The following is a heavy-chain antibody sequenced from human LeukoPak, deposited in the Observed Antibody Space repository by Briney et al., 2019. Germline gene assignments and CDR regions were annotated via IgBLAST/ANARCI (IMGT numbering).Heavy chain of an antibody. CDR1: GFTFSSYA. CDR2: ISYDGSNK. V-gene: IGHV3-30-3*01. D-gene: IGHD2-2*01. CDR3: ARDVLIVVVPAARDAFDI. J-gene: IGHJ3*02. Sequence: PGGSLRLSCAASGFTFSSYAMHWIRQAPGKGLEWVAVISYDGSNKYYADSVKGRFTISRDNSKNTLYLQMNSLRAEDTAVYYCARDVLIVVVPAARDAFDIWGQGTMVTVSS.